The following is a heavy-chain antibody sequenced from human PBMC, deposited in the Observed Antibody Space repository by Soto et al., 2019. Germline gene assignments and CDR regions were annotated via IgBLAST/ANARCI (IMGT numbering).Heavy chain of an antibody. D-gene: IGHD5-18*01. CDR2: IYYSGTT. CDR3: ARLGERVYSYGLVDY. CDR1: GVSISSYF. Sequence: QLQLQESGPGLVKPSETLSLSCTVSGVSISSYFWSWLRQSPGKGLEWIGYIYYSGTTNYNPSLKCRVTISLDTSKNQISLRLSSVTAADTAVYYCARLGERVYSYGLVDYWGQGTLVTVSS. V-gene: IGHV4-59*01. J-gene: IGHJ4*02.